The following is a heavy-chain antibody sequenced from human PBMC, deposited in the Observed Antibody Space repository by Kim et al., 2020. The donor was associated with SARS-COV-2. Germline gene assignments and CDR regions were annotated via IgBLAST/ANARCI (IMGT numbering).Heavy chain of an antibody. J-gene: IGHJ3*02. CDR3: SLGVAVSVASCILCAFDI. Sequence: SETLSLNCTVSGGSISSYYWSWIRQPPGKGLEWIGYIYYSGSTNYNPSLKSRVTISVDTSKNQFSLKPSSVIAADTAVYYCSLGVAVSVASCILCAFDI. CDR1: GGSISSYY. V-gene: IGHV4-59*13. CDR2: IYYSGST. D-gene: IGHD6-19*01.